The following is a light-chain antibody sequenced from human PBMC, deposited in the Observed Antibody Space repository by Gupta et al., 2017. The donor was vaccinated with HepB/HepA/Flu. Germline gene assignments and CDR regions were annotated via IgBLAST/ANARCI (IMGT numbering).Light chain of an antibody. V-gene: IGLV2-23*02. CDR1: SSDVGSYNL. J-gene: IGLJ1*01. Sequence: QSALPQPASVSGSPGRSITISCTGTSSDVGSYNLVSWYQQHPGKAPKLMIYEVSKRPSGVSNRFSGSKSGNTASLTISGLQAEDEADYYCCSYAGSSTSPYVFGTGTKVTVL. CDR3: CSYAGSSTSPYV. CDR2: EVS.